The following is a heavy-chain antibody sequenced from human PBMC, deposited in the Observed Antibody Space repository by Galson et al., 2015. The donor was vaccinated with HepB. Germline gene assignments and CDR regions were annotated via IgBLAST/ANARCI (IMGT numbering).Heavy chain of an antibody. CDR1: GFSFSSYG. CDR3: VKGWDSEGMDV. J-gene: IGHJ6*02. V-gene: IGHV3-30*18. Sequence: SLRLSCAASGFSFSSYGMHWVRQAPGQGLEWVATISYNGGNKYYADSLKGRITISRDNSKNTVYVEMNSLRGEDTAVYRCVKGWDSEGMDVWGQGTTVTVSS. D-gene: IGHD1-26*01. CDR2: ISYNGGNK.